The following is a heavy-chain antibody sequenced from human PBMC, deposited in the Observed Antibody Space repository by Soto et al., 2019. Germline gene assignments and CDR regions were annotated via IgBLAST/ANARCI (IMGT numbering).Heavy chain of an antibody. V-gene: IGHV3-30*18. Sequence: QVQLVESGGGVVQPGRSLRLSCAASGFTFSSYGMHWPPRPPGKGWGGVAVLSYDGRKKNYADSVKGRFTISRDNSKNTLYLQMNSLRAEDTAVYYCAKDGLMITFGGVTHWGQGTLVTVSS. CDR2: LSYDGRKK. CDR1: GFTFSSYG. D-gene: IGHD3-16*01. J-gene: IGHJ4*02. CDR3: AKDGLMITFGGVTH.